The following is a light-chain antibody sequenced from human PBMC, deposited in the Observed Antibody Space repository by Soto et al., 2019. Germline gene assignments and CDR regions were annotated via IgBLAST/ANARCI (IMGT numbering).Light chain of an antibody. J-gene: IGKJ5*01. CDR3: QQYNNWPPEGT. CDR1: QSVSSN. CDR2: GAS. V-gene: IGKV3D-15*01. Sequence: EIVMTQSPATLSVSPGERATLSCRASQSVSSNLAWYQQKPGQAPRLLIYGASIRATGIPARFSGSGSGTEFTLTISGLQSEDFAVYYCQQYNNWPPEGTFGQGTRLEIK.